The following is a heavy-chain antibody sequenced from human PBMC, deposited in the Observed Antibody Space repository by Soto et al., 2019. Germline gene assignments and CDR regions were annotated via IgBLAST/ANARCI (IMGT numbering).Heavy chain of an antibody. J-gene: IGHJ6*02. V-gene: IGHV1-8*01. CDR3: ASGVGTDYYYGMDV. CDR1: GYTFTNYD. CDR2: MNPNSGNT. D-gene: IGHD1-26*01. Sequence: QVQLVQSGAEVKKPGASVKVSCKASGYTFTNYDINWVRQATGQGLEWMGWMNPNSGNTGYAQKFQGRVTMTRNTSLSTAYMELSSLRSEDTAVYYCASGVGTDYYYGMDVWGQGTTVTVSS.